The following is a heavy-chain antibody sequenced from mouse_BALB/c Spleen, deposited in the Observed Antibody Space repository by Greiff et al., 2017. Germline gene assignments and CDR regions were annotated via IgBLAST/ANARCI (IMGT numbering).Heavy chain of an antibody. J-gene: IGHJ3*01. CDR2: INSNGGST. D-gene: IGHD1-1*01. CDR1: GFTFSSYG. Sequence: VQLKESGGGLVQPGGSLKLSCAASGFTFSSYGMSWVRQTPDKRLELVATINSNGGSTYYPDSVKGRFTISRDNAKNTLYLQMSSLKSEDTAMYYCARGNYYGSFAYWGQGTLVTVSA. V-gene: IGHV5-6-3*01. CDR3: ARGNYYGSFAY.